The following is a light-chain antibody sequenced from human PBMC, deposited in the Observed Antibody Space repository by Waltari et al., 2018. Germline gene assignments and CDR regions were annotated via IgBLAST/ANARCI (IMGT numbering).Light chain of an antibody. V-gene: IGKV3-20*01. CDR2: GAS. J-gene: IGKJ4*01. CDR1: QSVRSSY. Sequence: EIVLKQSPGTLSLSPGESATLSCRASQSVRSSYVAWYQQKPGQAPRLLIYGASSRATGIPDRFSGSGSGTDFTLTISRLEPEDFAVYYCQQYGSSPGLTFGGGTKVEIK. CDR3: QQYGSSPGLT.